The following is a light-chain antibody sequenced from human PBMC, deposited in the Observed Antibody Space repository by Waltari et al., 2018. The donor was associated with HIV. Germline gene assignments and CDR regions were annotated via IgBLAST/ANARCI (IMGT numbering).Light chain of an antibody. CDR3: ATWDKSLNIVL. V-gene: IGLV1-51*01. J-gene: IGLJ2*01. Sequence: QSVLTQSPSVSAAPGQKVTISCSGRNSNIGSRYVSWYQHLPGTAPKLLIYDDNERPSGIPDRCSGSKSGTSATLGITGLQTGYEAEYYCATWDKSLNIVLFGGGTKVTVL. CDR1: NSNIGSRY. CDR2: DDN.